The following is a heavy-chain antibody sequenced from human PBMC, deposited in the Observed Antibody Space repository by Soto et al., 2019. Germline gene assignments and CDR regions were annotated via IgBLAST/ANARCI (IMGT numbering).Heavy chain of an antibody. Sequence: GGPLRLSCEGSGFSFKIYWMHWVRQAPGEGLVWVSRINSDGTYTDYADSVKGRFAVSRDNAKNKVYLQMKSLRAEDTAVYYCATPYSTSGRGAMDVWGQGTTVTVSS. J-gene: IGHJ6*02. CDR3: ATPYSTSGRGAMDV. V-gene: IGHV3-74*01. CDR1: GFSFKIYW. D-gene: IGHD6-6*01. CDR2: INSDGTYT.